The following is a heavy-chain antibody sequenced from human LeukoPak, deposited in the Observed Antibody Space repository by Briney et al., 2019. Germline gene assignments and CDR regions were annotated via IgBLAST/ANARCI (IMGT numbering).Heavy chain of an antibody. CDR1: GFTFSSYS. Sequence: PGGSLRLSCAASGFTFSSYSMNWVRQAPGKGLEWVSSISSSSSYIYYADSVKGRFTISRDNAKNSPYLQMNSLRAEDTAVYYCARLRPMDIVLMVYALGDAFDIWGQGTMVTVSS. J-gene: IGHJ3*02. D-gene: IGHD2-8*01. CDR3: ARLRPMDIVLMVYALGDAFDI. CDR2: ISSSSSYI. V-gene: IGHV3-21*01.